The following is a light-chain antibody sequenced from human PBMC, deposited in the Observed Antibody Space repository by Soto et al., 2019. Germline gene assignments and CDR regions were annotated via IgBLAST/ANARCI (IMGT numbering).Light chain of an antibody. CDR2: GAF. V-gene: IGKV3-11*01. J-gene: IGKJ5*01. CDR3: QQRNVWPPVT. Sequence: EIVLTQSPGTLSLSPVERATLSFRASPSVTNFLAWYQQKPGQAPRLLIYGAFNRATGIPARFSGSGSGTDFTLTISSLEPEDSAVYYCQQRNVWPPVTFGQGTRLEIK. CDR1: PSVTNF.